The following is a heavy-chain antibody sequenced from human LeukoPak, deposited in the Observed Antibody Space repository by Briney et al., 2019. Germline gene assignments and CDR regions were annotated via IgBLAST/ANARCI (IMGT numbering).Heavy chain of an antibody. D-gene: IGHD2-15*01. CDR2: IYTSGST. CDR3: ARYLRVAAAIRDYYYYMDV. CDR1: GGSISSYY. J-gene: IGHJ6*03. V-gene: IGHV4-4*07. Sequence: PSETLSLTCTVSGGSISSYYWSWIRQPAGKGLEWIGRIYTSGSTNYNPSLKSRVTMSVDTSKNQFSLRLSSVTAADTAVYYCARYLRVAAAIRDYYYYMDVWGKGTTVTVSS.